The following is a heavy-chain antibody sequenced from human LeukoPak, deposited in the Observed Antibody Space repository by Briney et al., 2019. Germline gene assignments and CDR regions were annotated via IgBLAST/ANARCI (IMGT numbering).Heavy chain of an antibody. CDR2: IYYSGST. V-gene: IGHV4-39*07. J-gene: IGHJ5*02. D-gene: IGHD6-19*01. CDR3: ASKESSGWYNWFDP. Sequence: PLETLSLTCSVSSGSMSGYYWNWIRQPPGKGLEWIGSIYYSGSTYYNPSLKSRVTISVDTSKNQFSLKLSSVTAADTAVYYCASKESSGWYNWFDPWGQGTLVTVSS. CDR1: SGSMSGYY.